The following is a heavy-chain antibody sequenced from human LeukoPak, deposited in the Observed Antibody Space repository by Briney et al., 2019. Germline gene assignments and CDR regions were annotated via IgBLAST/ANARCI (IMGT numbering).Heavy chain of an antibody. CDR3: TADRVVTTDYAMDV. D-gene: IGHD2-21*02. CDR1: GFTLTNAW. V-gene: IGHV3-15*01. CDR2: IKRKTDGGTT. J-gene: IGHJ6*02. Sequence: GGSLRLSCAASGFTLTNAWMNWVRQASGKGLEWVGRIKRKTDGGTTDYAAPVKGRFTVSKDDSETTLYLQMDSLKTEDTAVYYCTADRVVTTDYAMDVWGRGTTVTVSS.